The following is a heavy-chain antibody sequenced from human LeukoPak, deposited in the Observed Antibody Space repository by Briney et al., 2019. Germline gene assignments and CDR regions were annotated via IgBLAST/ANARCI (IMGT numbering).Heavy chain of an antibody. J-gene: IGHJ6*02. D-gene: IGHD2-2*01. CDR3: AQDRGARYPFGMDV. CDR1: GLTFSTYA. V-gene: IGHV3-23*01. Sequence: GGSLRLSCAASGLTFSTYAMRWIHQAPGKGLEWVSSIGGGGTTSYADSVKGRFTISRDLSKITVYLQMNSLRAEDTAVYYCAQDRGARYPFGMDVWGQGTTVTVSS. CDR2: IGGGGTT.